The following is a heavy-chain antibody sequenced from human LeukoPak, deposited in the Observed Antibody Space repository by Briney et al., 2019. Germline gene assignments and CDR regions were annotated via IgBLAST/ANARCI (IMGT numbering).Heavy chain of an antibody. J-gene: IGHJ4*02. D-gene: IGHD6-13*01. CDR2: IYYSGST. CDR1: GGSISSSSYY. CDR3: ASWAAGVFDY. Sequence: PSETLSLTCTVSGGSISSSSYYWGWIRQPPGKGLEWIGSIYYSGSTYYNPSLKSRVTISVDTSKNQFSLKLSSVTAADTAVYYCASWAAGVFDYWGQGTLVTVSS. V-gene: IGHV4-39*07.